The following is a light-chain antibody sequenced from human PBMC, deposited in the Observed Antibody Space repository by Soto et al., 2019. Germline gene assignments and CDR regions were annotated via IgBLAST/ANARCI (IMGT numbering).Light chain of an antibody. Sequence: DVQMTQSPSTLSASVGDRVTITCRASQRVTSWLAWYQQKPGKAPKVLIYDASSLESGVPSRFSGSGSGTEFTLTISSLHPDDFATYYCHHYNSYPGTFGQGTKVEI. CDR1: QRVTSW. V-gene: IGKV1-5*01. J-gene: IGKJ1*01. CDR2: DAS. CDR3: HHYNSYPGT.